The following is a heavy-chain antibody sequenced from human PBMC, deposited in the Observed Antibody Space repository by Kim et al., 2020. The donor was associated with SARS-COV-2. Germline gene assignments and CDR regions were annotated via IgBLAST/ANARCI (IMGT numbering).Heavy chain of an antibody. D-gene: IGHD4-4*01. Sequence: ASVKVSCKASGYTFTSYYMHWVRQAPGQGLEWMGIINPSGGSTSYAQKFQGRVTMTRDTSTSTVYMELSSLRSEDTAVYYCARDRRTVVSPTHYYYYGMDVWGQGTTVTVSS. CDR1: GYTFTSYY. CDR3: ARDRRTVVSPTHYYYYGMDV. CDR2: INPSGGST. J-gene: IGHJ6*02. V-gene: IGHV1-46*01.